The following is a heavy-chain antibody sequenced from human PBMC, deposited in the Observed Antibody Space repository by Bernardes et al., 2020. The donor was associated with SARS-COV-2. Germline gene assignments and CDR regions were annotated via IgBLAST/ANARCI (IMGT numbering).Heavy chain of an antibody. Sequence: ASVRVSCETSGYTFTAFYIHCLRQAPGQSLGWMGWIDPKRGGTNYEQKFQGGVTMTRDASSSTVYMELNWLTVDDTAMYYCASGHSSFAFYGLDVWGQGTTVLVSS. CDR2: IDPKRGGT. CDR3: ASGHSSFAFYGLDV. D-gene: IGHD6-19*01. J-gene: IGHJ6*02. CDR1: GYTFTAFY. V-gene: IGHV1-2*02.